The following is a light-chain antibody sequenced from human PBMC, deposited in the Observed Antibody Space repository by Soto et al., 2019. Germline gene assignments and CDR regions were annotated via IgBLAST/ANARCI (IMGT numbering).Light chain of an antibody. CDR2: GAS. CDR1: QSVSSN. J-gene: IGKJ3*01. CDR3: QQYGTSPFT. V-gene: IGKV3-20*01. Sequence: EIVLTQSPGILSLSPGERATLPCWASQSVSSNLAWYQQKPGQAPRLLMYGASTRATGIPHRVSGSGSGTDFILTISRLEPEDFAVYYCQQYGTSPFTFGPGTKVEMK.